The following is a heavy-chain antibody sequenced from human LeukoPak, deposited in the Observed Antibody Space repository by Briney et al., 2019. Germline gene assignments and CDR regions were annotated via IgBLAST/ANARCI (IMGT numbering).Heavy chain of an antibody. J-gene: IGHJ2*01. V-gene: IGHV4-4*07. CDR3: ARVSLLEWSFWYCYL. CDR2: IHTSGST. D-gene: IGHD3-3*01. CDR1: GGSISSNY. Sequence: SETLSLTCTVSGGSISSNYWSWIRQPAGKGLGWIGRIHTSGSTKYNPSLKSRVTMTVDTSKNQFSLTLNSVTAADTAVYYCARVSLLEWSFWYCYLWGRGTLVTVSS.